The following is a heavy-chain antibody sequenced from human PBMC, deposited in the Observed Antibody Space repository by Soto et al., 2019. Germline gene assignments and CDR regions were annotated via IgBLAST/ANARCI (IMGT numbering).Heavy chain of an antibody. J-gene: IGHJ4*02. CDR3: ARESVEQSINY. CDR2: ISAYNGNT. V-gene: IGHV1-18*01. Sequence: QVQLVQSGAEVKKPGASVKVSCKASGYTFTSYGISWVRQAPGQGLEWMGWISAYNGNTKDAQKLQGRVTRTTDTSTRTAYMELRSLRSDDTAVYSCARESVEQSINYWGQGTLVTVSS. D-gene: IGHD6-19*01. CDR1: GYTFTSYG.